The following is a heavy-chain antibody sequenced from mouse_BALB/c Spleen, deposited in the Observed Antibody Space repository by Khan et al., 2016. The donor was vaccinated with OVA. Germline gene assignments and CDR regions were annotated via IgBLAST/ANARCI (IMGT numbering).Heavy chain of an antibody. Sequence: QVQLQQSGAELVRPGVSVKISCKGSGYTFTDFTMHWVKQSHAMSLEWIGVISTYYGHATYNRKFKDKATMTVDKSSSTAYMELARLTSEDSAIYYCTRGGGGNRFAYWGQGTLVTVSA. J-gene: IGHJ3*01. V-gene: IGHV1S137*01. CDR1: GYTFTDFT. CDR2: ISTYYGHA. CDR3: TRGGGGNRFAY.